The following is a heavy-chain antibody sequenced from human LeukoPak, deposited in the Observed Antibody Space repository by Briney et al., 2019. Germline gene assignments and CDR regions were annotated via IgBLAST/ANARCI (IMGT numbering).Heavy chain of an antibody. Sequence: SETLSLTCTVSGGSISSYYWSWIRQPAGKGLEWIGRIYTSGGTNYNPSLKSRVTMSVDTSKNQFSLKLSSVTAADTAVYYCARVRGAYSSSWFVYWGQGTLVTVSS. J-gene: IGHJ4*02. V-gene: IGHV4-4*07. D-gene: IGHD6-13*01. CDR3: ARVRGAYSSSWFVY. CDR2: IYTSGGT. CDR1: GGSISSYY.